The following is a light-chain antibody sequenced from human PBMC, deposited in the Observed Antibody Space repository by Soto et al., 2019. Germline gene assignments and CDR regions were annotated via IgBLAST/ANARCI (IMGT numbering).Light chain of an antibody. CDR3: QQYSSLWT. CDR2: GAS. V-gene: IGKV3-20*01. CDR1: QSISSTY. J-gene: IGKJ1*01. Sequence: EIVLTQSPGTLSLSPGERATLSCRASQSISSTYLAWYQQKPGQAPRLLIYGASSRATGIPDRFRGSGSGTDFTLTISRLEPEDLAVYYCQQYSSLWTFGQGTKVEIK.